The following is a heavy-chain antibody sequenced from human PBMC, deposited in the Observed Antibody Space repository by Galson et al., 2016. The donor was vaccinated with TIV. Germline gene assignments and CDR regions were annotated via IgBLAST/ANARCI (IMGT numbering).Heavy chain of an antibody. Sequence: SLRLSCAASGFTFSSYAMHWVRQAPGKGLEWVAIVSYDGRTKDDSDSVRGRFTISRDNSKNTLYLQMNGLRREDTGIYYCARERTSVVGRSLDFWGQGTMVMVSS. CDR3: ARERTSVVGRSLDF. J-gene: IGHJ3*01. V-gene: IGHV3-30-3*01. CDR2: VSYDGRTK. CDR1: GFTFSSYA. D-gene: IGHD2-15*01.